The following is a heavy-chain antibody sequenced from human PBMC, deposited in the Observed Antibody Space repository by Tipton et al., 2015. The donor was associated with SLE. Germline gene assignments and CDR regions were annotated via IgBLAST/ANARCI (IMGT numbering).Heavy chain of an antibody. Sequence: TLSLTCTLSGGSISSSSYYWGWIRQPPGKGLEWIGSIYHSGTAYYNPSLKSRVTISVDTSKNQISLKLSSVTAADTAVYYCARYPESNYHWFGPWGQGALVTVSS. CDR2: IYHSGTA. V-gene: IGHV4-39*07. J-gene: IGHJ5*02. CDR1: GGSISSSSYY. D-gene: IGHD4-11*01. CDR3: ARYPESNYHWFGP.